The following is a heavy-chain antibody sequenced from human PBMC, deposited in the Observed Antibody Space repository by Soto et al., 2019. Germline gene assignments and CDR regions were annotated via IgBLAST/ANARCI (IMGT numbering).Heavy chain of an antibody. CDR2: INHSGSS. V-gene: IGHV4-34*01. CDR3: ARGSQWLDY. D-gene: IGHD6-19*01. J-gene: IGHJ4*02. Sequence: SETLSLTCAVYGGSVRGFYWSWIRQPPGKGLEWIGEINHSGSSHYNPSLKSRSTILLDTSKNQVSLRLSSVTAADTAVYYCARGSQWLDYWGQGAMVTVYS. CDR1: GGSVRGFY.